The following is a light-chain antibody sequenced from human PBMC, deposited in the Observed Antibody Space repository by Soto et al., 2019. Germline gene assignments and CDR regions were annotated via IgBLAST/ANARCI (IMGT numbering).Light chain of an antibody. CDR2: DVS. CDR3: SSYTSSSTYV. CDR1: SSDVGGYNY. Sequence: QSALTQPASVSVSPGQSITISCTGTSSDVGGYNYVSWYQQHPGKAPKLMIYDVSNRPSGVSNRFSGSKSGNTASLTISGIKAEDEADYYCSSYTSSSTYVFGTGTQLTVL. J-gene: IGLJ1*01. V-gene: IGLV2-14*01.